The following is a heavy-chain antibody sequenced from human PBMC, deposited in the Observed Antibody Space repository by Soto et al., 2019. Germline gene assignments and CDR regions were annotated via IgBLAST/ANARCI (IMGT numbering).Heavy chain of an antibody. Sequence: QVQLVQSGAEVKKPGASVKVSCKASGYTFTSYDINWVRQATGQGLEWMGWMNPNSGNTGYAQKFQGRVTMTRNTSISTAYMELSRLRYEDTAVYYCAKGLKLYTVRGQVDYWGKGTLVTVSS. CDR1: GYTFTSYD. J-gene: IGHJ4*02. V-gene: IGHV1-8*01. D-gene: IGHD4-17*01. CDR2: MNPNSGNT. CDR3: AKGLKLYTVRGQVDY.